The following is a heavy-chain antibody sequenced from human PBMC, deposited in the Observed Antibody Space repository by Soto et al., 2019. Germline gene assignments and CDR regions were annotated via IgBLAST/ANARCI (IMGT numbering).Heavy chain of an antibody. J-gene: IGHJ6*02. CDR2: ISGSGGST. D-gene: IGHD2-2*01. V-gene: IGHV3-23*01. CDR3: AKEGRLDCSSTSCYSAMDV. Sequence: EVQLLESGGGLVQPGGSLRLSCAASGFTFSSYAMSWVRQAPGKGLEWVSAISGSGGSTYYADSVKGRFTISRDNSKNTLYLQMNSLRAEDTAVYYCAKEGRLDCSSTSCYSAMDVWGQGTTVTVSS. CDR1: GFTFSSYA.